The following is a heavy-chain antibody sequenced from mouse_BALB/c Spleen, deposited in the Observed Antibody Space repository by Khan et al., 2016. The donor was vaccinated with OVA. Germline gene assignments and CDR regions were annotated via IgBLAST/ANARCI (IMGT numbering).Heavy chain of an antibody. CDR2: ISYSGST. CDR3: ARTARIKF. CDR1: GYSITSGYG. D-gene: IGHD1-2*01. Sequence: VQLQQSGPGLVKPSQSLSLTCTVTGYSITSGYGWNWIRQFPGNKLEWMGYISYSGSTNYNPSLKSRISITRDTSKNQFFLQLNSVTTEDTATYYCARTARIKFWGQGTTLTVSS. J-gene: IGHJ2*01. V-gene: IGHV3-2*02.